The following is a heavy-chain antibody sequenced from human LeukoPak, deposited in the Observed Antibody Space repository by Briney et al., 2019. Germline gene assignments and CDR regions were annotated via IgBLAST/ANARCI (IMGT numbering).Heavy chain of an antibody. Sequence: GGSLRLSCAASGFTVSSNYMSWVRQAPGKGLEWVSVIYIGGSTYYADYVKGRFILSRDNSKNTLYLQMNSLRAEDSAVYYCARVLDLEWGNYDTSGYHDYWGQGTLVTVSS. CDR3: ARVLDLEWGNYDTSGYHDY. J-gene: IGHJ4*02. D-gene: IGHD3-22*01. CDR1: GFTVSSNY. V-gene: IGHV3-66*01. CDR2: IYIGGST.